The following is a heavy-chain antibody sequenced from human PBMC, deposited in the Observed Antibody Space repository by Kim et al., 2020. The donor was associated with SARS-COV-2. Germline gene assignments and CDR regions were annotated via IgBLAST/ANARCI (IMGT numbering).Heavy chain of an antibody. CDR3: AREGIDYYYYGMDV. J-gene: IGHJ6*02. V-gene: IGHV3-72*01. Sequence: AASVKGRFTISRDDSKNSLYLQMNSLKTEDTAVYYCAREGIDYYYYGMDVWGQGTTVTVSS. D-gene: IGHD2-21*01.